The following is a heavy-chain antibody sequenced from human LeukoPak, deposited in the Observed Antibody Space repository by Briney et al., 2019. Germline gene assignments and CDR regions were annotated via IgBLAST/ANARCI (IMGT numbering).Heavy chain of an antibody. J-gene: IGHJ4*02. Sequence: GGSLRLSCAASGFTFDDYAMHWVRQAPGKGLEWVSGISWNSGSIGYADSVKGRFTISRDNAKNSLYLQMNSLRAEDTAVYYCAREYCTNGVCYDYWGQGTLVTVSS. CDR2: ISWNSGSI. CDR3: AREYCTNGVCYDY. D-gene: IGHD2-8*01. V-gene: IGHV3-9*01. CDR1: GFTFDDYA.